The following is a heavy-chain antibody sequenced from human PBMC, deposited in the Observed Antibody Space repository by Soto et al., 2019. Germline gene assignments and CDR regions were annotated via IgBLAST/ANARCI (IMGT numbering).Heavy chain of an antibody. V-gene: IGHV3-30-3*01. CDR2: ISYDGSNK. CDR1: GFTFSSYA. Sequence: GGSLRLARAACGFTFSSYAMHWVRQAPGKGLEWVAVISYDGSNKYYADSVKGRFTISRDNSKNTLYLQMNSLRAEDTAVYYCARDHRVAVAGHDAFDIWGQGTMVTVSS. D-gene: IGHD6-19*01. J-gene: IGHJ3*02. CDR3: ARDHRVAVAGHDAFDI.